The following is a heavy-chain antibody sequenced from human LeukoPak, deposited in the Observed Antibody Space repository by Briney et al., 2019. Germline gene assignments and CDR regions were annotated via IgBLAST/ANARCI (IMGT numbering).Heavy chain of an antibody. CDR1: GFTFSSYW. V-gene: IGHV3-7*01. D-gene: IGHD5-18*01. J-gene: IGHJ6*03. Sequence: GGSLRLSCAASGFTFSSYWMSWVRQAPGKGLEWVANIKQDGSEKYYVDSVKGRFTISRDNAKHSLYLQMNSLRAEDTAVYYCARVTDSYGPYYYYYMDVWGKGTTVTVSS. CDR3: ARVTDSYGPYYYYYMDV. CDR2: IKQDGSEK.